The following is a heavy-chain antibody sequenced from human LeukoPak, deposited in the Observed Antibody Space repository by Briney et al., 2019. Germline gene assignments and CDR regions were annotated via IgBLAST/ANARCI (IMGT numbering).Heavy chain of an antibody. V-gene: IGHV3-30*09. J-gene: IGHJ4*02. D-gene: IGHD6-13*01. CDR1: GFTFSSYA. CDR3: ARSIIAAASY. CDR2: ISYDGSNK. Sequence: GGSLRLSCAASGFTFSSYAMHWVRQAPGKGLEWVAVISYDGSNKYHADSVKGRFAISRDNSKNTLYLQMNSLRAEDTAVYYCARSIIAAASYWGQGTLVTVSS.